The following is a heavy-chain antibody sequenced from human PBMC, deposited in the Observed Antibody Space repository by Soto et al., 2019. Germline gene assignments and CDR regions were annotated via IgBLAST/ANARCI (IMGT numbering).Heavy chain of an antibody. J-gene: IGHJ6*02. D-gene: IGHD3-10*01. CDR1: GFTFSNYG. CDR3: ARDDEYSGNGMDV. CDR2: ILNDGSNR. V-gene: IGHV3-33*01. Sequence: QVQLVESGGGVVQPGRSLRLSCEASGFTFSNYGMHWVRQAPGKGLEWVAVILNDGSNRYDADSVKDRFTISRDNSKNMLYLQMNSLRAEDTAVYYCARDDEYSGNGMDVWGQGTTVTVS.